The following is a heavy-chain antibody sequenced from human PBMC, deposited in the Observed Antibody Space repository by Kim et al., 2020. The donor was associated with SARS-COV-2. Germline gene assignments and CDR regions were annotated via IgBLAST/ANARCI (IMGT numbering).Heavy chain of an antibody. J-gene: IGHJ4*02. V-gene: IGHV3-30-3*01. CDR2: ISYDGSNK. CDR1: GFTFSSYA. D-gene: IGHD1-26*01. CDR3: ARDGAMNSIDY. Sequence: GGSLRLSCAASGFTFSSYAMHWVRQAPGKGLEWVAVISYDGSNKYYADSVKGRFTISRDNSKNTLYLQMNSLRAEDTAVYYCARDGAMNSIDYWGQGTLVTVSS.